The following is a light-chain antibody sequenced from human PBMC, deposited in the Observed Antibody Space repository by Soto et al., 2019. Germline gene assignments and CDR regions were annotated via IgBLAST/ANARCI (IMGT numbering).Light chain of an antibody. V-gene: IGLV2-14*03. CDR3: SSYTTISTLV. Sequence: QSALTQPASVSESPGQSITIPCTGTSSDIGAYDSVSWYQQHPGKAPKLMIYDVANRPSGVSDRFSGSKSGNTASLTISGLQAEDEADYYCSSYTTISTLVFGGGTKLTVL. J-gene: IGLJ2*01. CDR2: DVA. CDR1: SSDIGAYDS.